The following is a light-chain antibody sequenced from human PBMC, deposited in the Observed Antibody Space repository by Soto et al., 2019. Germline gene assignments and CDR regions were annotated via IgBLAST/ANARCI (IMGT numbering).Light chain of an antibody. CDR2: DAS. V-gene: IGKV1-5*01. CDR1: QSISSW. J-gene: IGKJ1*01. CDR3: QHYNSYSEA. Sequence: DIQMAQSPSTLSASVGERVTMTCRASQSISSWLAWYQQKPGKAPKLLIYDASSLESGVPSRFSGSGSGTEFTLTISSLQPDDFATYYCQHYNSYSEAFGQGTKVDIK.